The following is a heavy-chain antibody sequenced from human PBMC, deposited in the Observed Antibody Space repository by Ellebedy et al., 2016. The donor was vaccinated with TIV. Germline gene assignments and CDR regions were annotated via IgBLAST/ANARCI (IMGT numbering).Heavy chain of an antibody. CDR1: GGPISSGDYY. V-gene: IGHV4-31*03. CDR2: IYYSGST. Sequence: SETLSLTXTVSGGPISSGDYYWSWIRQPPGKGLEWIGYIYYSGSTYYNPSLKSRVTISVDTSKNQFSLKPSSVTSADTAVYYCAREHSSGYYYEGHSHWGQGTLVTVSS. CDR3: AREHSSGYYYEGHSH. D-gene: IGHD3-22*01. J-gene: IGHJ4*02.